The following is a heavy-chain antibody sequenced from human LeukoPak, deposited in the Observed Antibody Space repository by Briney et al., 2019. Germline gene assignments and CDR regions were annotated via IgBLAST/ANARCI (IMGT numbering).Heavy chain of an antibody. V-gene: IGHV3-74*01. D-gene: IGHD6-19*01. J-gene: IGHJ4*02. Sequence: GGSLRLSCAASGSGFTFNNYWMHWVRQAPGKGLVWVSRINADGSTTSYADSVRGRFTISRDNAKNSLYLQMNSLRAEDTALYYCAKDMGGWPKYYFDYWGQGTLVTVSS. CDR3: AKDMGGWPKYYFDY. CDR2: INADGSTT. CDR1: GSGFTFNNYW.